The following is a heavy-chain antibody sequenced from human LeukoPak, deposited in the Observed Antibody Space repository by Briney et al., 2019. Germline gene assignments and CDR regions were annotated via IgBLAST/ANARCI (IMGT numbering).Heavy chain of an antibody. CDR2: INPNSGGT. Sequence: ASVKVSCKASGYTFTGYYMHWVRQAPGQGLEWMGWINPNSGGTNYAQKFRGWVTMTRDTSISTAYMELSRLRSDDTAVYYCARAVNLRGYFDYWGQGTLVTVSS. CDR1: GYTFTGYY. CDR3: ARAVNLRGYFDY. V-gene: IGHV1-2*04. D-gene: IGHD3-9*01. J-gene: IGHJ4*02.